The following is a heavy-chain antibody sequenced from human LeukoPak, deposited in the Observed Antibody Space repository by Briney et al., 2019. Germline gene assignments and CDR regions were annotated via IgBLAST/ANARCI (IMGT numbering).Heavy chain of an antibody. Sequence: SETLSLTCTVSGGSISSSSYYWGWIRQPPGKGLEWIGSIYYSGSTYYNPSLKSRVTISVDTSKNQFSLKLSSVTAADTAVYYCARGAITMVRGVIITSWFDPWGQGALVTVSS. V-gene: IGHV4-39*07. D-gene: IGHD3-10*01. CDR3: ARGAITMVRGVIITSWFDP. CDR1: GGSISSSSYY. CDR2: IYYSGST. J-gene: IGHJ5*02.